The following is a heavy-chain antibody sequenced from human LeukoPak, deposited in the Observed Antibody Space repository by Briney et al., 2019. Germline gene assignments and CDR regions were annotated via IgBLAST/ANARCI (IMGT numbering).Heavy chain of an antibody. CDR3: TTDLRWYNIWYAGY. D-gene: IGHD1-14*01. CDR1: GSTFKNAW. CDR2: IKSNTDGGTI. J-gene: IGHJ4*02. V-gene: IGHV3-15*01. Sequence: RPGGSLRLSCAASGSTFKNAWMSWVRQAPGKGLEWLGRIKSNTDGGTIDYAAPVKGRFTISRDDSEKVLFLQMNSLITEDTAVYHCTTDLRWYNIWYAGYWGQGTLVTVSS.